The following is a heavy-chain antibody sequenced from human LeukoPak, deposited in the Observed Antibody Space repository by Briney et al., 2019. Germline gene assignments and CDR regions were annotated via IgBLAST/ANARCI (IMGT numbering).Heavy chain of an antibody. CDR2: INPNSGGT. Sequence: GASVKVSCKASGYTFTGYYMHWVRQAPGQGLEWMGWINPNSGGTNYAQKFQGRVTMTRDTSISTAYMELSRLRSDDTAVYYCXXXXXGWSNDAFDIWGQGTMVTVSS. CDR1: GYTFTGYY. CDR3: XXXXXGWSNDAFDI. V-gene: IGHV1-2*02. J-gene: IGHJ3*02. D-gene: IGHD6-19*01.